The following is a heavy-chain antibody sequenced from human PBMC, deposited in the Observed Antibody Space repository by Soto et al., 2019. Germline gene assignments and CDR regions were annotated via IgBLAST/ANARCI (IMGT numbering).Heavy chain of an antibody. CDR1: GFALSTSGVG. D-gene: IGHD6-13*01. V-gene: IGHV2-5*02. CDR3: AHRQRSSSWFPQTGGLVDNYYSSGMDV. CDR2: IYWDDDK. J-gene: IGHJ6*02. Sequence: QITLKESGPPLVKPTQTLTLTCTFSGFALSTSGVGVGWLRQPPGKALEWLALIYWDDDKRYSPSLKSRLTITTDTSKNQLGPTMTIMEPVDTAAYYYAHRQRSSSWFPQTGGLVDNYYSSGMDVLAPGPTVTVSS.